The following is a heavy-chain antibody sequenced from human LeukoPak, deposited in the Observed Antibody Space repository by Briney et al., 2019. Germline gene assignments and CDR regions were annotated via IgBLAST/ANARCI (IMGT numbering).Heavy chain of an antibody. V-gene: IGHV4-34*01. CDR3: ARRPQWLVSPDY. CDR2: INHSGST. Sequence: SVTLSLTCAVYGGSFSGYYWSWIRQPPGKGLEWIGEINHSGSTNYNPSLKSRVTISVDTSKNQFSLKLSSVTAADTAVYYCARRPQWLVSPDYWGQGTLVTVSS. CDR1: GGSFSGYY. J-gene: IGHJ4*02. D-gene: IGHD6-19*01.